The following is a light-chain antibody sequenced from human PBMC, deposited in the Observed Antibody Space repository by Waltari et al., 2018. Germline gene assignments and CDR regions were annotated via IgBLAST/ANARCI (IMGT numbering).Light chain of an antibody. CDR3: QSYDSSFVV. V-gene: IGLV6-57*02. CDR2: GDN. CDR1: SGSIASNY. Sequence: NFMLTQPHSVSESPGKTVTISCTGSSGSIASNYVQWYQQRPGSAPTTVIYGDNQRPSGVPERFSGSIDSSSNSASLTISGLKTEDEADYYCQSYDSSFVVFGGGTKLTVL. J-gene: IGLJ2*01.